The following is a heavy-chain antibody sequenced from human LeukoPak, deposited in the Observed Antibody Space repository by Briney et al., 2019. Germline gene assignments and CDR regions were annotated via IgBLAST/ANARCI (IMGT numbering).Heavy chain of an antibody. CDR3: ARDIAAAVYFDY. CDR1: GFTFSSYS. J-gene: IGHJ4*02. D-gene: IGHD6-13*01. V-gene: IGHV3-48*04. CDR2: IRSSGSTI. Sequence: PGGSLRLSCAASGFTFSSYSMNWVRQAPGKGLEWVSYIRSSGSTIYYADSVKGRFTISRDNAKNSLYLQMNSLRAEDTAVYYCARDIAAAVYFDYWGQGTLVTVSS.